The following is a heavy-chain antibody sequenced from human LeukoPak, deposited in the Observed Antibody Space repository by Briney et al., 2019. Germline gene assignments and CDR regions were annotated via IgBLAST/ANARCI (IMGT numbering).Heavy chain of an antibody. CDR1: GFTFSTYA. D-gene: IGHD7-27*01. J-gene: IGHJ4*02. V-gene: IGHV3-23*01. Sequence: GGSLRLSCAASGFTFSTYAMAWVRLAPGKGLEWVSTVSDSGGRTYYADSVKGRFTISGDNSKNTLFLQMDSLRAEDTAVYFCVKDLVGMSYFDYWGQGTLVTVSS. CDR2: VSDSGGRT. CDR3: VKDLVGMSYFDY.